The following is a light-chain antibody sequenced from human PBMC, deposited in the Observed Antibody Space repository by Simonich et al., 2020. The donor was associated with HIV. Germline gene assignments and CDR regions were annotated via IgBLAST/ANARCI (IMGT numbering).Light chain of an antibody. V-gene: IGKV3-11*01. Sequence: EIVLTQSPATLSLSPGERPTLSCRASQSVSSYLAWYQQKPGQAPRLLIYDASNRATGIPARVSGSGSGTDFTLTISSLEPEDFAVYYCQQRSNWPPVFTFGPGTKVDIK. CDR3: QQRSNWPPVFT. J-gene: IGKJ3*01. CDR2: DAS. CDR1: QSVSSY.